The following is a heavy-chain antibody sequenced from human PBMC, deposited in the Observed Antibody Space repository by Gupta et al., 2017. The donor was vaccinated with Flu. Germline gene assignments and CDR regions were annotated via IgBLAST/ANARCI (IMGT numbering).Heavy chain of an antibody. D-gene: IGHD5-12*01. CDR2: IYYSGST. V-gene: IGHV4-31*03. J-gene: IGHJ4*02. CDR1: GGSISSGGYY. Sequence: QVQLQESGPGLVKPSQTLSLTCTVSGGSISSGGYYWSWIRQHPGKGLEWIGYIYYSGSTYYNPSLKSRVTKSVDTSKNQFSLKLSSVTAADTAVYYCAREAADTGVAHIWGQGTLVTGSA. CDR3: AREAADTGVAHI.